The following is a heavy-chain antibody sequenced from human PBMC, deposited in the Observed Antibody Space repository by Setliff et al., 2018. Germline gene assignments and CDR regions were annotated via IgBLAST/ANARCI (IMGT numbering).Heavy chain of an antibody. Sequence: GESLKISCQGSGYSFTSYWIGWVRQMPGKGLEWMGIIYPGDSDTRYSPSFQGQVTISADKSISTAYLQWSSLKASDTAMYYCARHSEGYYDSSGYYYFDYWGQGTLVTVSS. CDR2: IYPGDSDT. V-gene: IGHV5-51*01. D-gene: IGHD3-22*01. CDR3: ARHSEGYYDSSGYYYFDY. CDR1: GYSFTSYW. J-gene: IGHJ4*02.